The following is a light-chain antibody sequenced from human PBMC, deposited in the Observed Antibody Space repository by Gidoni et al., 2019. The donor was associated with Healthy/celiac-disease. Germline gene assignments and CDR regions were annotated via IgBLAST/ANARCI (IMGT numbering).Light chain of an antibody. J-gene: IGLJ1*01. CDR1: NIGSKS. Sequence: SYVLTQPPSVSVAQGKTARITCGGNNIGSKSVHWYQQKPGQAPVLVIYYDSDRPSGIPERFSGSNSGNTATLTISRVEAGDEADYYCQVWDSSSDHLVFGTGTKVTVL. CDR2: YDS. CDR3: QVWDSSSDHLV. V-gene: IGLV3-21*04.